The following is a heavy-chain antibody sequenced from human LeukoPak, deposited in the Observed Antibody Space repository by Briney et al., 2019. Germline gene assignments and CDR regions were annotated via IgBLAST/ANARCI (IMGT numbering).Heavy chain of an antibody. J-gene: IGHJ6*04. CDR1: GGTFSSYA. CDR3: SGDCSGGSCPPGYYGMDV. D-gene: IGHD2-15*01. CDR2: IIPIFGTA. V-gene: IGHV1-69*13. Sequence: ASVKVFCKASGGTFSSYAISWVRQALGQGLEWMGGIIPIFGTANYAQKFQGRVTITADESTSTAYMELSSLRSEDTAVYYCSGDCSGGSCPPGYYGMDVWGKGTTVTVSS.